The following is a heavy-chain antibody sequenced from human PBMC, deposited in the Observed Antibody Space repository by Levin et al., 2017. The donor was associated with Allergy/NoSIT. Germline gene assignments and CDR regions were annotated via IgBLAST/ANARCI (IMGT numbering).Heavy chain of an antibody. Sequence: GGSLRLSCKASGYTFTSYHMHWVRQAPGEGLEWMGIINPSGGDTNYAQKFQGRVAMTRDTSTSTVYMELSSLRSEDTAVYYCARGGNIAVAGGYYYYGMDVWGQGTTVTVSS. D-gene: IGHD6-19*01. CDR2: INPSGGDT. CDR3: ARGGNIAVAGGYYYYGMDV. CDR1: GYTFTSYH. J-gene: IGHJ6*02. V-gene: IGHV1-46*01.